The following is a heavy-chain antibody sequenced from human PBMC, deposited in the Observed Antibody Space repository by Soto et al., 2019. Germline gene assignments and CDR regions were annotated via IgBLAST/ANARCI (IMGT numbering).Heavy chain of an antibody. CDR2: ISNTGGST. Sequence: EVQLLESGGGLVQPGGSLRLSCAASGFTSSNYGMSWVRQAPGKGLEWVSSISNTGGSTYYADSVKGRFTISRDNSRNTLYLQMSSLRVDDTAVYYCAKITAVRPSSRRAFDIWGQGTMVTVSS. J-gene: IGHJ3*02. CDR1: GFTSSNYG. V-gene: IGHV3-23*01. D-gene: IGHD6-6*01. CDR3: AKITAVRPSSRRAFDI.